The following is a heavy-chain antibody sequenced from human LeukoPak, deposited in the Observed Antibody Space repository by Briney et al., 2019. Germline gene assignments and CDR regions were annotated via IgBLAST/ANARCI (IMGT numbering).Heavy chain of an antibody. CDR1: GFTFSSYG. CDR3: ARGGGFCSGGSCYPPLDY. Sequence: GGSLGLSCAASGFTFSSYGMHWVRQAPGKGLEWVAFIRYDGSNKYYADSVKGRFTISRDNAKNSLYLQMNSLRAEDTAVYYCARGGGFCSGGSCYPPLDYWGQGTLVTVSS. D-gene: IGHD2-15*01. CDR2: IRYDGSNK. J-gene: IGHJ4*02. V-gene: IGHV3-30*02.